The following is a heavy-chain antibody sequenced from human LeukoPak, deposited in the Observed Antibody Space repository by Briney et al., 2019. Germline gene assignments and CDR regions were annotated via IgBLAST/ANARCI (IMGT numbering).Heavy chain of an antibody. CDR1: GFTFSSYW. Sequence: PGESLRLSCAASGFTFSSYWMHWVRQAPGKGLVWVSGINTDGRSTSYADSVKGRFTISRDNAKNTLYLQMNSLRAEDTAVYYCYGANAVHWGQGTLVTVSS. CDR2: INTDGRST. J-gene: IGHJ1*01. CDR3: YGANAVH. V-gene: IGHV3-74*01. D-gene: IGHD4-23*01.